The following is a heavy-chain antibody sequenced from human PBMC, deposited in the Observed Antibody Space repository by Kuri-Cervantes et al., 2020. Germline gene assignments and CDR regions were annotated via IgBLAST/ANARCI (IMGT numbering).Heavy chain of an antibody. CDR1: GFTFSDYY. D-gene: IGHD4-17*01. J-gene: IGHJ4*02. CDR2: ISSGGGTV. CDR3: AKSPRVYYGDYPPDY. Sequence: GESLKISCAASGFTFSDYYMTWIRQAPGKGLEWVSYISSGGGTVYYADSVKGRITISRDNAKNSLCLQMSSLRAEDTAVYYCAKSPRVYYGDYPPDYWGQGTLVTVSS. V-gene: IGHV3-11*01.